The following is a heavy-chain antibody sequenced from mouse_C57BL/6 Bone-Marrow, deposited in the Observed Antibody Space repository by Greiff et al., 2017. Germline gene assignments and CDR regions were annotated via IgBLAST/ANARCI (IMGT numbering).Heavy chain of an antibody. CDR1: GYNFTYYE. CDR3: ARTDCLVAMDY. Sequence: HVQLQQSGAELVKPGASVKLSCKASGYNFTYYEMHWVKKRPEQGLELIGTIHPDSGSTNYHEKFKSKAILTADKTSSTAYMQLRSLTSEDSAVYYCARTDCLVAMDYWGQGTSVTVSS. CDR2: IHPDSGST. V-gene: IGHV1-64*01. D-gene: IGHD2-10*02. J-gene: IGHJ4*01.